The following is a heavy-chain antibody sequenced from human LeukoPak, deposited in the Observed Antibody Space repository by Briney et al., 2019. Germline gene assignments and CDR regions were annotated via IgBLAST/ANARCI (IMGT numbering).Heavy chain of an antibody. J-gene: IGHJ5*02. CDR2: INHSGST. CDR3: ARDGGYSYGFLPPDR. D-gene: IGHD5-18*01. V-gene: IGHV4-34*01. Sequence: PSETLSLTCAVYGGSFSGYYWSWIRQPPGKGLEWIGEINHSGSTNYNPSLKSRVTISVDTSKNQFSLKLSSVTAADTAVYYCARDGGYSYGFLPPDRWGQGTLVTVSS. CDR1: GGSFSGYY.